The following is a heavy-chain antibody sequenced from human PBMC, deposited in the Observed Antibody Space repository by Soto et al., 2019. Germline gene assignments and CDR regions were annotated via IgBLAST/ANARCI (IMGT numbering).Heavy chain of an antibody. Sequence: EVQLVESGGGLVQPGGSLRLSCIASGFSSSNYWMSWVRQAPGKGLEWVANIKQDGSEKYYVDSVKGRFTISRDNRKNSLYLQMDSLRAEDTGVYYCATLLLVTGVFDCWGQGTLVTVSS. CDR3: ATLLLVTGVFDC. CDR2: IKQDGSEK. V-gene: IGHV3-7*01. CDR1: GFSSSNYW. J-gene: IGHJ4*02. D-gene: IGHD2-8*02.